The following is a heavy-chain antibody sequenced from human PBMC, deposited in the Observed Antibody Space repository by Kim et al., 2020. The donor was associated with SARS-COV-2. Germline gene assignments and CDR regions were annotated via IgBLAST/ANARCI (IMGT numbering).Heavy chain of an antibody. J-gene: IGHJ4*02. Sequence: GGSLRLSCAASGFTFISYFMSWVRQAPGKGLEWVSIISGGGGSTYFADSVKGRFTISRDDFKNTLYLQMNSLRVDDTAVYYCAKAMAGRNFFDYWGQGSLGSVSS. CDR1: GFTFISYF. V-gene: IGHV3-23*01. D-gene: IGHD6-19*01. CDR3: AKAMAGRNFFDY. CDR2: ISGGGGST.